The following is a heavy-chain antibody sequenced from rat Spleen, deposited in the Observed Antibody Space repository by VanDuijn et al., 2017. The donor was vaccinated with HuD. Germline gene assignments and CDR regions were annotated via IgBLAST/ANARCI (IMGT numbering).Heavy chain of an antibody. CDR2: INTDGGST. CDR3: AKDHTMGWVMDA. D-gene: IGHD1-7*01. CDR1: GFTFSSYW. Sequence: EVQLVETGGGLVQPGRSLKLSCVASGFTFSSYWMYWIRQAPGKGLEWVSSINTDGGSTYYPDSVKGRFTISRDNAENTVYLQMNSLRSEDTATYYCAKDHTMGWVMDAWGQGASVTVSS. V-gene: IGHV5-58*01. J-gene: IGHJ4*01.